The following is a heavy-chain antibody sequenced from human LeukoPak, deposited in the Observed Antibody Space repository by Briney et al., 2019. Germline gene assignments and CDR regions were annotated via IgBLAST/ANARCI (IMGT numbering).Heavy chain of an antibody. Sequence: GASVKVSCKASGYTSTSYGINWVRQAPGQGLEWMGWISPYNGNTKYAEKVQGRVTITTDTSTSTAYMELRSLNSDDTAVYYCARDQRGYGDSTGASKWIDPWGQGTLVTVSS. J-gene: IGHJ5*02. CDR3: ARDQRGYGDSTGASKWIDP. D-gene: IGHD4-17*01. V-gene: IGHV1-18*01. CDR1: GYTSTSYG. CDR2: ISPYNGNT.